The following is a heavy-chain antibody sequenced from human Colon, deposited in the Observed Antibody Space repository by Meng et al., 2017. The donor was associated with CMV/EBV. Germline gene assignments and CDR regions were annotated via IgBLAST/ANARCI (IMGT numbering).Heavy chain of an antibody. D-gene: IGHD3-16*01. Sequence: SETLSLTCSISGGSINTVTYFWGWIRQPPGKGLEWIGNIHYGGTTYYNPSLKSRVTISEDTSKNQFSLKLTSVTAADTAVYYCARLYRFGGTRPVVTLTPPDYWGQGTLVTVSS. CDR1: GGSINTVTYF. CDR2: IHYGGTT. V-gene: IGHV4-39*01. CDR3: ARLYRFGGTRPVVTLTPPDY. J-gene: IGHJ4*02.